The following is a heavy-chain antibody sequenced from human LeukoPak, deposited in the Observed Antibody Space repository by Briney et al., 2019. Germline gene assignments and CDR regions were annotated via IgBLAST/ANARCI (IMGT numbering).Heavy chain of an antibody. CDR2: ISWDGGST. V-gene: IGHV3-43D*03. CDR1: GFTFDDYA. J-gene: IGHJ4*02. Sequence: GGSLRLSCAASGFTFDDYAMHWVRQAPGKGLEWVSLISWDGGSTYYADSVKGRFTISRDNSKNSLYLQMNSLRAEDTALYYCAKESSGYSSGWAYFDYWGQGTLVTVSS. D-gene: IGHD6-19*01. CDR3: AKESSGYSSGWAYFDY.